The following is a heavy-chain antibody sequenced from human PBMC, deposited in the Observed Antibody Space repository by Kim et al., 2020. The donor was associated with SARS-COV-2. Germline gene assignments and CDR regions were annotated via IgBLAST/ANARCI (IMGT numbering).Heavy chain of an antibody. V-gene: IGHV4-39*01. Sequence: TYYNPSPKRRVTISVDTSKNQFSLKLSSGTAADTAVYYGARVGQSLGDVWGQGTTVTVSS. CDR2: T. CDR3: ARVGQSLGDV. J-gene: IGHJ6*02.